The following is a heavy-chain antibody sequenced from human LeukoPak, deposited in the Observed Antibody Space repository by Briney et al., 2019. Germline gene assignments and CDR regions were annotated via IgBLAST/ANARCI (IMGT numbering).Heavy chain of an antibody. D-gene: IGHD5-12*01. CDR2: IIPIFGTT. CDR3: ARGDSGYDYGFDD. J-gene: IGHJ4*02. CDR1: GGTFSSHA. V-gene: IGHV1-69*05. Sequence: SVKVSCKASGGTFSSHAISWVRQAPGQGLEWVGGIIPIFGTTNYAQKFQGRVTITTDESTSTGYMELRSLRSDDTAVYYCARGDSGYDYGFDDWGQGTLVTVSS.